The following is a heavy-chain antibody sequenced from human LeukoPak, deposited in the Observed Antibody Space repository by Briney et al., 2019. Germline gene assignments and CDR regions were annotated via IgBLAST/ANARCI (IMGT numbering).Heavy chain of an antibody. V-gene: IGHV3-30*02. Sequence: GGSLKLSCAASGFTFSSYGMHWVRQAPGKGLEWVAFIRYDGSNKYYADSVKGRFTISRDNSKNTLYLQMNSLRAEDTAVYYCAKDASFAVVVPAAMARRRYFDYWGQGTLVTVSS. J-gene: IGHJ4*02. CDR1: GFTFSSYG. CDR3: AKDASFAVVVPAAMARRRYFDY. CDR2: IRYDGSNK. D-gene: IGHD2-2*01.